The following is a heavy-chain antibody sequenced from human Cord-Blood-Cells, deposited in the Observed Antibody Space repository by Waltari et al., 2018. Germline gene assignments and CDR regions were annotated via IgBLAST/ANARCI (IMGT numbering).Heavy chain of an antibody. CDR3: ATASGDQDPLSDAFDI. Sequence: QVQLVQSGAEVKKPGASVKVSCKASGYTFTSYDINWVRQATGQGLEWMGWMNPNSGNTGYAQKFQGRVTITRNTSISTAYMELSSLRSEDTAVYYCATASGDQDPLSDAFDIWGQGTMVTVSS. V-gene: IGHV1-8*03. J-gene: IGHJ3*02. CDR1: GYTFTSYD. CDR2: MNPNSGNT. D-gene: IGHD7-27*01.